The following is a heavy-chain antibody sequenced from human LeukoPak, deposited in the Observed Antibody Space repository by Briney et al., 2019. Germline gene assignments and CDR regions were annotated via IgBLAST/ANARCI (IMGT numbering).Heavy chain of an antibody. CDR3: ARDVPGGYYFDY. CDR1: GYSFTNYG. J-gene: IGHJ4*02. Sequence: GASVKVSCKASGYSFTNYGITWVRQAPGQGLEWMGWINPNSGGTNYAQKFQGRVTMTRDTSISTAYMELSRLRSDDTAVYYCARDVPGGYYFDYWGQGTLVTVSS. CDR2: INPNSGGT. D-gene: IGHD2-2*01. V-gene: IGHV1-2*02.